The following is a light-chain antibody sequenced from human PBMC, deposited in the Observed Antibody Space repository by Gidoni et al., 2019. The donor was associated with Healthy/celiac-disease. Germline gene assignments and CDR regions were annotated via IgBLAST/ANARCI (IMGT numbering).Light chain of an antibody. CDR3: HHGYGT. CDR1: QSIISY. CDR2: AAS. Sequence: DIKMTQSPSSLSASVGDRVTITCRASQSIISYVNWSQQKPGKAPKLLIYAASSLQSGVPSSFSGSGSGTAFTLTIISLQAEDFATYYCHHGYGTFGQGTKVEIK. J-gene: IGKJ1*01. V-gene: IGKV1-39*01.